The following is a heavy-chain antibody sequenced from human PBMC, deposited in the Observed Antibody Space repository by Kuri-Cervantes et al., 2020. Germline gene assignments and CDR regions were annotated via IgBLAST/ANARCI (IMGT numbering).Heavy chain of an antibody. CDR2: INTSTGNP. CDR1: GGTFSSYA. D-gene: IGHD4-17*01. J-gene: IGHJ4*02. Sequence: ASVKVSCKASGGTFSSYAISWVRQAPGQGLEWMGWINTSTGNPTYAQGFTGWFVFSLDTSVSTAYLQISSLKAEDTAVYYCARGTYGDYVDYWGQGTLVTVSS. V-gene: IGHV7-4-1*02. CDR3: ARGTYGDYVDY.